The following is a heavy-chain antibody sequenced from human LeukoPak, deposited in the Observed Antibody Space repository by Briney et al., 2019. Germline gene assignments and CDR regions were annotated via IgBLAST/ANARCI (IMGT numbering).Heavy chain of an antibody. CDR2: IYYSGST. J-gene: IGHJ6*03. CDR1: GGSISSYY. D-gene: IGHD6-13*01. Sequence: SETLSLTCTVSGGSISSYYWSWIRQPPGKGLEWIGYIYYSGSTNYNPSLKSRVTISVDTSKNQFSLKLSSVTAADTAVYYCARGGGSSSWYSNYYYYYMDVWGKGTTVTVSS. V-gene: IGHV4-59*08. CDR3: ARGGGSSSWYSNYYYYYMDV.